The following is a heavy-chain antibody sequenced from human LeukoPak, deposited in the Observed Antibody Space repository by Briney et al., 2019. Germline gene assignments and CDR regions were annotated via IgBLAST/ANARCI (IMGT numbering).Heavy chain of an antibody. V-gene: IGHV3-20*04. CDR2: INWNGGST. Sequence: GGSLRLSCAASGFTSSSYAMSWVRQAPGKGLEWVSGINWNGGSTGYADSVKGRFTISRDNAKNSLYLQMNSLRAEDTALYYCARENYDILTAPNWFDPWGQGTLVTVSS. J-gene: IGHJ5*02. CDR1: GFTSSSYA. D-gene: IGHD3-9*01. CDR3: ARENYDILTAPNWFDP.